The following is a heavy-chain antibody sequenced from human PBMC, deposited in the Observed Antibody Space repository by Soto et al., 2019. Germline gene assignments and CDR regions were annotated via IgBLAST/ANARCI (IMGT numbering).Heavy chain of an antibody. CDR1: GFTFSSYA. CDR2: ISGSGGST. J-gene: IGHJ4*02. CDR3: AKESIPGESLRITMVRGVICYFDY. D-gene: IGHD3-10*01. V-gene: IGHV3-23*01. Sequence: GGSLRLSCAASGFTFSSYAMSWVRQAPGKGLEWVSAISGSGGSTYYADSVKGRFTISRDNSKNTLYLQMNSLRAEDTAVYYCAKESIPGESLRITMVRGVICYFDYWGQGTLVTVSS.